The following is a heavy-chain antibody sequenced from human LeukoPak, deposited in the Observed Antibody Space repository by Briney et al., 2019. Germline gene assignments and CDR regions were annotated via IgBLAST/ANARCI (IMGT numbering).Heavy chain of an antibody. J-gene: IGHJ4*02. CDR3: ARVVAAEGNDY. CDR2: IKQDGSEK. Sequence: GSLRLSCAASGFPFSSYWMSWVRQAPGKGLEWVANIKQDGSEKYYVDSVKGRFTISRDNAKNSLYLQMNSLRAEDTAVYYCARVVAAEGNDYWGQGTLVTVSS. CDR1: GFPFSSYW. D-gene: IGHD6-13*01. V-gene: IGHV3-7*01.